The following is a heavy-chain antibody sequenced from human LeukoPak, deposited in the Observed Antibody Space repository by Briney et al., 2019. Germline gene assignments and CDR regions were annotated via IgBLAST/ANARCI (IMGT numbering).Heavy chain of an antibody. J-gene: IGHJ4*02. D-gene: IGHD2-2*01. CDR3: ARVRYCSSTICPDFDY. V-gene: IGHV1-46*01. CDR1: GYTFTSYY. Sequence: RASVKVSCKASGYTFTSYYMHWVRQAPGQGLEWMGMINPSGGSTNYALKFQGRVTMTRGTSTSTVYMELSSLRSEDTAVYYCARVRYCSSTICPDFDYWGQGTLVTVSS. CDR2: INPSGGST.